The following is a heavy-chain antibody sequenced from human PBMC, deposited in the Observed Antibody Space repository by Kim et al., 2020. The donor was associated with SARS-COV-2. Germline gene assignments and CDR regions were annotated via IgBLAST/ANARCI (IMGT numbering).Heavy chain of an antibody. CDR3: ASSDHLPREY. V-gene: IGHV3-23*01. J-gene: IGHJ4*02. CDR2: TT. Sequence: TTFYADAVKGRFTISRDNSKNTLYLKMNSLRAEDTAIYYCASSDHLPREYWGQGTLVTVSS.